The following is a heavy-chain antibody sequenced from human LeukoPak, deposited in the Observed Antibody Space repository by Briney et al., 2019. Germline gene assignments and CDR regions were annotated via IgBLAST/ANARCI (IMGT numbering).Heavy chain of an antibody. CDR3: AGVDFWSGGNY. D-gene: IGHD3-3*01. CDR2: IKKDGSEI. CDR1: GFTFSNYW. V-gene: IGHV3-7*01. J-gene: IGHJ4*02. Sequence: GGSLRLSCAASGFTFSNYWMSLVRQAPGKGLEWVANIKKDGSEIYYVDSVKGRFTISRDNAKNSLYLQMNSLRAEDTALYYCAGVDFWSGGNYWGQGTLVTVSS.